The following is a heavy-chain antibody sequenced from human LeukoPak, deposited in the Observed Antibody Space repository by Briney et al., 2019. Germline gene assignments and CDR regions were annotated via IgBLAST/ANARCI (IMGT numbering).Heavy chain of an antibody. CDR1: GYTFTIYG. CDR2: ISAYDGNA. V-gene: IGHV1-18*04. CDR3: ATDLPLIVVVPAATKRNWFDT. Sequence: ASVKVSCKGSGYTFTIYGICWVRQAHGQGLEWMGWISAYDGNANYAQKLDGRVTMTADPSTSTAYMELGSLRSDDTAVYYSATDLPLIVVVPAATKRNWFDTWGQGTLVTVSS. D-gene: IGHD2-2*01. J-gene: IGHJ5*02.